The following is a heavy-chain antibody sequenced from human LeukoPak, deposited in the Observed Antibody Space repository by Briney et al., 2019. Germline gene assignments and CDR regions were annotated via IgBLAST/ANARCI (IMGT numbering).Heavy chain of an antibody. CDR2: IYYSGST. Sequence: TVXXGSXXXXSDDXXWXRXXXXKGLEWIGSIYYSGSTYYNPSLKSRVTISVDTSKNQFSLKLSSVTAADTAVYYCARDESGYWGQGTLVTVSS. J-gene: IGHJ4*02. V-gene: IGHV4-39*07. CDR3: ARDESGY. D-gene: IGHD3-10*01. CDR1: XGSXXXXSDD.